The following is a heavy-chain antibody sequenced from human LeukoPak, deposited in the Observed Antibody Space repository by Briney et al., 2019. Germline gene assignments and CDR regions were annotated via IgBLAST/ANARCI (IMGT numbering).Heavy chain of an antibody. J-gene: IGHJ4*01. V-gene: IGHV3-7*01. CDR2: IKPDGSVG. CDR1: GFTFSSYW. Sequence: PGGSLRLSCAASGFTFSSYWMTWVRQAPGKGLEWGANIKPDGSVGYYVDSVRGRFIISRDNAGNSLYLQMNSLRVEDTAVYYCTQNLVAAAGDHWGQGTLLIVSS. D-gene: IGHD6-13*01. CDR3: TQNLVAAAGDH.